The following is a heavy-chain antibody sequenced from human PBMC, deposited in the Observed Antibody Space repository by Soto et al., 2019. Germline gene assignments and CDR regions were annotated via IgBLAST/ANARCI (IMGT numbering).Heavy chain of an antibody. D-gene: IGHD3-10*01. CDR2: INAGNGNT. V-gene: IGHV1-3*01. CDR1: GYTFTSYA. Sequence: QVPLVQSGAEVKKPGASVKVSCKASGYTFTSYAMHWVRQALGQRLEWMGWINAGNGNTKYSQKFQGRVTITRDTSASTAYMELSSLRSEDTAVYYCARGNRITMVRGVPQYYFDYWGQGTLVTVSS. CDR3: ARGNRITMVRGVPQYYFDY. J-gene: IGHJ4*02.